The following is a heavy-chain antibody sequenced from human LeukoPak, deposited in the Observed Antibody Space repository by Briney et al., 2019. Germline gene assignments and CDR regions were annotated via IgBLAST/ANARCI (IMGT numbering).Heavy chain of an antibody. Sequence: GGSLRLPCAVSGFTFSSYEMNWVRQAPGKGLEWVSYISSSCSTIYYADSVKGRFTISRDNAKNSLYLQMNSLRAEDTAVYYCARSTYYYDSSGFNYAAFDIWGQGTMVTVSS. CDR3: ARSTYYYDSSGFNYAAFDI. CDR1: GFTFSSYE. J-gene: IGHJ3*02. CDR2: ISSSCSTI. V-gene: IGHV3-48*03. D-gene: IGHD3-22*01.